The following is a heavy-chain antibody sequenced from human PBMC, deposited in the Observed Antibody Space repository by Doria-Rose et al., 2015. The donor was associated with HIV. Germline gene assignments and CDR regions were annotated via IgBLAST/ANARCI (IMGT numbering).Heavy chain of an antibody. D-gene: IGHD3-3*01. V-gene: IGHV4-31*03. CDR2: TYYTGTS. CDR3: ARMGSYRGLDY. Sequence: QAQLQESGPGLVKPSETLSLTCSVSGASVSSRGYYWNWIRQVPGKGLESLGYTYYTGTSDYSPSFKSRLNMAVDTSKNQFSLKLSFVTVADTAVYYCARMGSYRGLDYWGQGALVIVSA. J-gene: IGHJ4*02. CDR1: GASVSSRGYY.